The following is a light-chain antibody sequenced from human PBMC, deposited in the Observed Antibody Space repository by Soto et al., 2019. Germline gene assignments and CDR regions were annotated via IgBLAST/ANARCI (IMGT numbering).Light chain of an antibody. CDR1: QSVTSSY. CDR3: QQYGSAPA. J-gene: IGKJ4*01. CDR2: GAS. V-gene: IGKV3-20*01. Sequence: EIVLTQSPGTLSLSPGERATLSCRASQSVTSSYLAWYQQKPGQAPRLLIYGASSRATGIPDRFSGSGSGTDFTLTISRLEPEDFAGYYWQQYGSAPAFGGGTKVEIK.